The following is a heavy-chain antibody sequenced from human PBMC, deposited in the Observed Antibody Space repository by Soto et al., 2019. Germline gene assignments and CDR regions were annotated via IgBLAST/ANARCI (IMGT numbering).Heavy chain of an antibody. CDR2: IYYSGST. CDR3: ARRPIYYYYMDV. V-gene: IGHV4-59*08. D-gene: IGHD3-3*01. Sequence: KASETLSLTCTVSGGSISSYYWSWIRQPPGKGLEWIGYIYYSGSTNYNPSLKSRVTISVDTSKNQFSLKLSSVTAADTAVYYCARRPIYYYYMDVWGKGTTVTVSS. J-gene: IGHJ6*03. CDR1: GGSISSYY.